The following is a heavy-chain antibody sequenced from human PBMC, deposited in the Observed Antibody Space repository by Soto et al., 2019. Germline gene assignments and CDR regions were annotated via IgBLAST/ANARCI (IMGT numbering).Heavy chain of an antibody. D-gene: IGHD3-3*01. CDR1: GYTFTGYY. V-gene: IGHV1-2*02. CDR2: INPNSGGT. Sequence: QVQLVQSGAEVKKPGASVKVSCKASGYTFTGYYMHWVRQAPGQGLEWMGWINPNSGGTNYAQKFQGRVTITRDTSISTAYMELSRLRSDDTAVYYCARGHYDYYYCYGMDVWVQGTTVTVSS. CDR3: ARGHYDYYYCYGMDV. J-gene: IGHJ6*02.